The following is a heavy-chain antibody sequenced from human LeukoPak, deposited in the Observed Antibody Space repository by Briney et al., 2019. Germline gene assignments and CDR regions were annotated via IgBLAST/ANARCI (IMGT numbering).Heavy chain of an antibody. CDR1: GGSISSSIYY. CDR3: ARLRGYCTSTSCEFDY. D-gene: IGHD2-2*01. V-gene: IGHV4-39*01. CDR2: VFYNGAT. Sequence: SEALSLTCIVSGGSISSSIYYWAWVRQPPGKGLEGIGTVFYNGATQYSPSLRSRVTISIDTSKNQFSLKLSSVTAADTAVYYCARLRGYCTSTSCEFDYWGQGTLVTVSS. J-gene: IGHJ4*02.